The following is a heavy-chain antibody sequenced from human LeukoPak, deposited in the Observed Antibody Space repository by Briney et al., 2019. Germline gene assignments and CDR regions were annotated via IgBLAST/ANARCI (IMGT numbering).Heavy chain of an antibody. CDR3: ARRSESGWYTHDY. CDR1: GYTFTNYW. V-gene: IGHV5-51*01. J-gene: IGHJ4*02. Sequence: KPGESLKISCKVSGYTFTNYWIGWVRQMPGKGLEWMGIIYPGDSDTRYGPSFQGQVTISADKSISTAYLQWSSLKASDTAMYYCARRSESGWYTHDYWGQGTLVTVSS. CDR2: IYPGDSDT. D-gene: IGHD6-19*01.